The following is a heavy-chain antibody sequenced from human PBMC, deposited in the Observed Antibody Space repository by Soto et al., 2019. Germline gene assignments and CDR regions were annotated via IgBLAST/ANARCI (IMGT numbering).Heavy chain of an antibody. CDR2: IYYSGGT. CDR3: ARHLRDSSPNYYMDV. D-gene: IGHD6-13*01. J-gene: IGHJ6*03. CDR1: GGSISSSSYY. V-gene: IGHV4-39*01. Sequence: PSETLSLTCTVSGGSISSSSYYWGWIRQPPGKGLEWIGNIYYSGGTYYNPSLKTRVTISVDTSKNQFSLKMSSVTAADTAVYYCARHLRDSSPNYYMDVWGKGTTVTVSS.